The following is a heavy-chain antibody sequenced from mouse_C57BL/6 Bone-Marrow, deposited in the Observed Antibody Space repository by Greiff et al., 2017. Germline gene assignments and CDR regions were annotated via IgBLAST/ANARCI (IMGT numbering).Heavy chain of an antibody. V-gene: IGHV5-15*01. CDR1: GFTFSDYG. J-gene: IGHJ4*01. CDR3: ARRGNYYAMDY. CDR2: ISNLAYSI. Sequence: EVKLVESGGGLVQPGGSLKLSCAASGFTFSDYGMAWVRQAPRKGPEWVAFISNLAYSIYYADTMTGRFTISRENAKNTLYLEMSSLRSEDTAMYYCARRGNYYAMDYWGQGTSVTVSS.